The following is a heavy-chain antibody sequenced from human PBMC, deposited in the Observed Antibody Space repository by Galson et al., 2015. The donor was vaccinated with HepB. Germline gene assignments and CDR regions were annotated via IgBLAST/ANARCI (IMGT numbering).Heavy chain of an antibody. CDR1: GFTFSNYA. CDR3: AKVHTFWAGFFDY. Sequence: SLRLSCAASGFTFSNYAMSWVRQAPGEGLEWVSAISGSAGSTYYADSVKGRFTISRDNSKNTLYLQMNSLRAEDTAVYYCAKVHTFWAGFFDYWGQGTLVTVSS. V-gene: IGHV3-23*01. D-gene: IGHD3-3*01. CDR2: ISGSAGST. J-gene: IGHJ4*02.